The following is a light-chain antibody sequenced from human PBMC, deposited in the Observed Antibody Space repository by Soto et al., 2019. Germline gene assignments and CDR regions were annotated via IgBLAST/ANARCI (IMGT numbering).Light chain of an antibody. Sequence: QSALTQPASVSGSPGQSITISCTGTSSDVGGYNYVSWYQQHPGKAPKLMICDVSNRPSGVSNRFSGSKSGNAASLTISGLQAEDEADYYCGSYSTSSTLLFGGGTKLTVL. V-gene: IGLV2-14*01. CDR1: SSDVGGYNY. CDR3: GSYSTSSTLL. CDR2: DVS. J-gene: IGLJ2*01.